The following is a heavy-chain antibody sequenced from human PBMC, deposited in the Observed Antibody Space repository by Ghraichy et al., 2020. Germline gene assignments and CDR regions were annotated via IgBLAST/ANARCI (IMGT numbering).Heavy chain of an antibody. V-gene: IGHV3-30-3*01. D-gene: IGHD3-9*01. Sequence: GESLRLSCAASGFTFSSYAMHWVRQAPGKGLEWVAVISYDGSNKYYADSVKGRFTISRDNSKNTLYLQMNSLRAEDTAVYYCARGEFYYDILTGYSPPFDYWGQGTLVTVSS. CDR2: ISYDGSNK. J-gene: IGHJ4*02. CDR3: ARGEFYYDILTGYSPPFDY. CDR1: GFTFSSYA.